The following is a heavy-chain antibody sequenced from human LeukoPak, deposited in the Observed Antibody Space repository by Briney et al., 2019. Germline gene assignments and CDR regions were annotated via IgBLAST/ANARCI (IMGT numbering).Heavy chain of an antibody. J-gene: IGHJ3*02. CDR3: ARALNYDFAVLDAFYI. CDR1: GGPFSSYA. CDR2: IIPIFGTA. D-gene: IGHD3-3*01. Sequence: SVKVSCKASGGPFSSYAISWVRQAPGQGLEWMGGIIPIFGTADYAQKFQGRVTITADESTSTAYMELSSLRSEDTAVYYCARALNYDFAVLDAFYIWGQGTMVTVSS. V-gene: IGHV1-69*01.